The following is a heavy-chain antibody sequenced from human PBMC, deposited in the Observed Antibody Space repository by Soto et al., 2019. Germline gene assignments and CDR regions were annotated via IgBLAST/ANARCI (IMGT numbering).Heavy chain of an antibody. CDR2: ISGSGGRT. D-gene: IGHD6-13*01. J-gene: IGHJ4*02. Sequence: GGSLRLSCAASGFTFSSYAMSWVRQAPGKGLEWVSAISGSGGRTYYADSVKGRFTISRDNSKNTLYLQMNSLRAEDTAVYYCATKQQLVPNYFDYWGQGTLVTVSS. CDR1: GFTFSSYA. CDR3: ATKQQLVPNYFDY. V-gene: IGHV3-23*01.